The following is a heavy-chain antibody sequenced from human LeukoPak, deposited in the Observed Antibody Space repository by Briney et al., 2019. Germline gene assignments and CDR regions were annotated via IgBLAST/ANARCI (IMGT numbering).Heavy chain of an antibody. Sequence: GGSLRLSCAASGFTFSSYAMGWVRQAPGKGLEWVSGISSGGSSTYYADSVKGRFSISRDNSRATLSLQINTLRGEDTAVYYCAKIPGSNYWYFDFWGRGTLVTVSS. CDR3: AKIPGSNYWYFDF. D-gene: IGHD3-10*01. CDR2: ISSGGSST. CDR1: GFTFSSYA. J-gene: IGHJ2*01. V-gene: IGHV3-23*01.